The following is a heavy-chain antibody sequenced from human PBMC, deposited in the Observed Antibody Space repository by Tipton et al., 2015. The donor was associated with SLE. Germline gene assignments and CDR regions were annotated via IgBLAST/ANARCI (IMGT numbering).Heavy chain of an antibody. CDR2: IDHRGST. CDR3: ARAQEGIAVAGLDY. J-gene: IGHJ4*02. Sequence: TLSLTCAVYGGSFSGYYGTWIRQPPGKGLEWIGEIDHRGSTNYNPSLKSRVTISVDTSKNQFSLKLSSVTAADTAVYYCARAQEGIAVAGLDYWGQGTLVTVSS. V-gene: IGHV4-34*01. CDR1: GGSFSGYY. D-gene: IGHD6-19*01.